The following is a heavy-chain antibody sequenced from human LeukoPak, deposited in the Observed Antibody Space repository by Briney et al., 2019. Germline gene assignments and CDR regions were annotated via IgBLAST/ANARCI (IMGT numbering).Heavy chain of an antibody. CDR2: IDSSASTT. J-gene: IGHJ4*02. D-gene: IGHD3-3*01. V-gene: IGHV3-48*03. Sequence: GGSLRLSCTASRFYFSTYDMNWVRQVPGKGLEWVSYIDSSASTTYYAGSVQGRFTISRDNAKNSLYLQMNSLRAEDTAIYYCARPLRESGYFYFDYWGQGTLVTVSS. CDR3: ARPLRESGYFYFDY. CDR1: RFYFSTYD.